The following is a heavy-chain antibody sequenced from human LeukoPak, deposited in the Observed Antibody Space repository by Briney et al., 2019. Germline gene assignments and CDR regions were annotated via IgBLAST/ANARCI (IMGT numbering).Heavy chain of an antibody. D-gene: IGHD6-13*01. Sequence: GGSLRLSFAASGFPFSSYAMHWVRQAPGKGLEWVAVISYDGSNKYYADSVKGRFTISRDNSKNTLYLQMNSPRAEDTAVYYCARDIAAAGIPFDYWGQGTLVTVSS. CDR1: GFPFSSYA. CDR2: ISYDGSNK. CDR3: ARDIAAAGIPFDY. J-gene: IGHJ4*02. V-gene: IGHV3-30*04.